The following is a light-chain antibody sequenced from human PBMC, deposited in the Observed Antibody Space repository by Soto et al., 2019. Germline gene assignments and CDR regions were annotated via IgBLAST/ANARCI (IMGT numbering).Light chain of an antibody. CDR2: GAS. J-gene: IGKJ4*01. CDR3: QQFRSYPLT. Sequence: EIVLTQSPGTLSLSPGERSTLSCRASQSVSSSYLAWYQQKPGHAPRLLIYGASSRAIGIPDRFSGSGSGTDFTLTISRLEPEDFPVYYCQQFRSYPLTFGGGTKVDIK. CDR1: QSVSSSY. V-gene: IGKV3-20*01.